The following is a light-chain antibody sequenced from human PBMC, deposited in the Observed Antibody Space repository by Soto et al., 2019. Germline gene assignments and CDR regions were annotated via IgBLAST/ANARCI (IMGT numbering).Light chain of an antibody. J-gene: IGKJ4*01. V-gene: IGKV3D-15*01. CDR1: QSVSSN. CDR2: DIS. Sequence: EIVMTQSPATLSVSPGERATLSCRASQSVSSNLAWYQQKPGQAPSLLIYDISARATGIPTRFSGSRSGTEFTLTISSLQSEDFAVYYCQQYNDWPLTFGGGTKVEIK. CDR3: QQYNDWPLT.